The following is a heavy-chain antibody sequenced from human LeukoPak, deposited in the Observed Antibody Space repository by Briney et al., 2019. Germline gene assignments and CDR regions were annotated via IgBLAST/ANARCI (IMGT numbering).Heavy chain of an antibody. V-gene: IGHV3-23*01. CDR2: ISGSGGST. CDR3: ATYPDAYYYSGMDV. J-gene: IGHJ6*02. D-gene: IGHD3-10*01. CDR1: GFTFNSYA. Sequence: GGSLRLSCAASGFTFNSYAMNWVRQAPGKGLEWVSSISGSGGSTYYADSVKGRFTISRDNSKNTLDLQMHSLRAEDTAVYYCATYPDAYYYSGMDVWGQGTTVTVSS.